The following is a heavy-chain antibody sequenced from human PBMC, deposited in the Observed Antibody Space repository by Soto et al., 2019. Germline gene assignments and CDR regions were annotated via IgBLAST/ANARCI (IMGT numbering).Heavy chain of an antibody. CDR1: GFTFSSYA. CDR2: ISYDGSNK. J-gene: IGHJ4*02. D-gene: IGHD2-8*01. CDR3: AREQESWVLMVCATDY. V-gene: IGHV3-30-3*01. Sequence: HVQLVESGGGVVQPGGSLRLSCAASGFTFSSYAMHWVRQAPGKGQEWVAGISYDGSNKYYADSVKGRFTISRDNSKNTLYLQMNSLRAEDTAVYYCAREQESWVLMVCATDYWGQGTLVTVSS.